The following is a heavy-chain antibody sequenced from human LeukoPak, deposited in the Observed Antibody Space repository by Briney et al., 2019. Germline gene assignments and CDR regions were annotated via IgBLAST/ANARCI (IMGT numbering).Heavy chain of an antibody. CDR3: AKMSSWYPVYDY. J-gene: IGHJ4*02. V-gene: IGHV5-51*01. D-gene: IGHD6-13*01. CDR2: IYPGDSDA. CDR1: GYSFTNYW. Sequence: HGESLKVSCKGSGYSFTNYWIGWVRQMPGKGLKWMGIIYPGDSDARYSPSFQGQVTISADKSISTAYLQWSSLKASDTAMYYCAKMSSWYPVYDYWGQGTLVTVSS.